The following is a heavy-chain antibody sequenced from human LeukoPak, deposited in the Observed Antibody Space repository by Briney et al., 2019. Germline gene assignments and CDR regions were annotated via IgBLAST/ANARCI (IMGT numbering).Heavy chain of an antibody. D-gene: IGHD2-2*01. CDR1: GFTFSSYS. J-gene: IGHJ4*02. Sequence: GGSLRLSCAASGFTFSSYSMNWVRQAPGKGLEWVSYISSSSSTIYYADSVKGRFTISRDNAKNSLYLQMNSLRAEDTAVYYCARDQSGYCSSTSCYGVDYWGQGTLVTVSS. CDR3: ARDQSGYCSSTSCYGVDY. CDR2: ISSSSSTI. V-gene: IGHV3-48*04.